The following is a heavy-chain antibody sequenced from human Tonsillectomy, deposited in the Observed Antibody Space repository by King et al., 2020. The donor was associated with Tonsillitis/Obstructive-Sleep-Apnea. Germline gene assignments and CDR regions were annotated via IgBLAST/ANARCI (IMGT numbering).Heavy chain of an antibody. Sequence: VQLQESGPGLVKPSQTLSLTCIVSGGSISSAGYYWTWSRQHPGKSLEWILYIYYSGSTNYNPSFKSRVTISVDTSKNQFSMRLSSVTAADTAVYYCATEVATGAFDYWGQGALVTVSS. D-gene: IGHD5-12*01. CDR1: GGSISSAGYY. CDR2: IYYSGST. V-gene: IGHV4-31*03. J-gene: IGHJ4*02. CDR3: ATEVATGAFDY.